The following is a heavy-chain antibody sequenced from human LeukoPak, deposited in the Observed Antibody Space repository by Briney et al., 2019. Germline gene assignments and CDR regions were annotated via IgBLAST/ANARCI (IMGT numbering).Heavy chain of an antibody. CDR3: ARGRPHGNDY. CDR1: GNYW. CDR2: IASDGSSA. D-gene: IGHD4-23*01. V-gene: IGHV3-74*01. J-gene: IGHJ4*02. Sequence: GGSLRLSCAASGNYWMNWVRQAPGKGLVWVSRIASDGSSATYADSVKGRFSISRDNAKNTLYLQMNSLRVEDTAVYYCARGRPHGNDYWGQGTLVTVSS.